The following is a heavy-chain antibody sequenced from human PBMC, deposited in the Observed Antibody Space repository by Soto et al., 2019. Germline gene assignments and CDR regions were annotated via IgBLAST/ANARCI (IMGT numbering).Heavy chain of an antibody. Sequence: SETLSLTCAAYGGSFSGYYWSWIRQPPGKGLEWIGEINHSGSTNYNPSLKSRVTISVDTSKNQFSLKLSSVTAADTAVYYCARGRGWFGELFPYYYYGMDVWGQGTTVTVSS. CDR2: INHSGST. D-gene: IGHD3-10*01. CDR1: GGSFSGYY. V-gene: IGHV4-34*01. CDR3: ARGRGWFGELFPYYYYGMDV. J-gene: IGHJ6*02.